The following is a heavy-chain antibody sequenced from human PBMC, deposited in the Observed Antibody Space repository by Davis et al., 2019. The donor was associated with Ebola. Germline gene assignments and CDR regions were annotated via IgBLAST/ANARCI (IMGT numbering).Heavy chain of an antibody. V-gene: IGHV2-70*01. CDR2: IDWDDDK. CDR3: ARIWYGSGSYAYYFDY. Sequence: SGPTLVKPTQTLTLTCTFSGFSLSTSGMCVSWIRQPPGKALEWLALIDWDDDKYYSTSLKTRLTISKDTSKNQVVLTMTNMDPVDTATYYCARIWYGSGSYAYYFDYWGQGTLVTVSS. J-gene: IGHJ4*02. D-gene: IGHD3-10*01. CDR1: GFSLSTSGMC.